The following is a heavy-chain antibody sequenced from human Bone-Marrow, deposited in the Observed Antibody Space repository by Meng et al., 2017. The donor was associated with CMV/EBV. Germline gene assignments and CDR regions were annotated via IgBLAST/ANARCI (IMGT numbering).Heavy chain of an antibody. Sequence: ASVKVSCKASRYTFTRYGISWVRQAPGQGLEWMGWICAYNGNTNYAQKLQGRVTMTTDTSTSTVYMELRRLRSHDTGLYYCAEVPRSPSGDYGMDVWGQGTTVTVSS. D-gene: IGHD2-15*01. CDR3: AEVPRSPSGDYGMDV. CDR1: RYTFTRYG. V-gene: IGHV1-18*01. J-gene: IGHJ6*02. CDR2: ICAYNGNT.